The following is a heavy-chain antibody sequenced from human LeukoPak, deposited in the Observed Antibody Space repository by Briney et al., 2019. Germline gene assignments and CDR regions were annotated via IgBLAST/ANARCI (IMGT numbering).Heavy chain of an antibody. D-gene: IGHD2-2*02. CDR1: GGSISSCGYY. CDR2: IYYSGST. J-gene: IGHJ4*02. CDR3: ARGRYCSSSSCYTLGVYYFDF. Sequence: SETLSLTCTVSGGSISSCGYYWSWIRQHPGKGLEWIGYIYYSGSTYYNPSLKSRVTISVDTSKNQFSLKLSSVTAADTAVYYCARGRYCSSSSCYTLGVYYFDFWGQGTLVTVSS. V-gene: IGHV4-31*03.